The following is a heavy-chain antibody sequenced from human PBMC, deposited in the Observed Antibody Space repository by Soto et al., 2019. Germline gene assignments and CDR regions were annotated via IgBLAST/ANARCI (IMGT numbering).Heavy chain of an antibody. Sequence: PSETLSLTCTVSGGSISSSSFHWGWIRQPPGKGLEWIGEINHSGSTNYNPSLKSRVTISVDTSKNQFSLKLSSVTAADTAVYYCARKMPTMIVVVIQNWFDPWGQGTLVTVSS. D-gene: IGHD3-22*01. J-gene: IGHJ5*02. V-gene: IGHV4-39*07. CDR1: GGSISSSSFH. CDR2: INHSGST. CDR3: ARKMPTMIVVVIQNWFDP.